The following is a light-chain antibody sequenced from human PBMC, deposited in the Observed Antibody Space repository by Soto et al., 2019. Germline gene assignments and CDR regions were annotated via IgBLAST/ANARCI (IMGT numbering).Light chain of an antibody. J-gene: IGKJ1*01. CDR3: MQPLQSWT. CDR1: QSLLHSNGYNY. V-gene: IGKV2-28*01. Sequence: DIVMTQSPLSLPVTPGEPASISCRSSQSLLHSNGYNYLDWYLQKPGQSPQLLISLGSNRASGVPDRVSGSGSGTAFTLKISRVEAEDVGVYYCMQPLQSWTFGQGTKVEIK. CDR2: LGS.